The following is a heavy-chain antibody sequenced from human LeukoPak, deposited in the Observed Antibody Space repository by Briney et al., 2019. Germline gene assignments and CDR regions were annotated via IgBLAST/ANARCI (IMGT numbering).Heavy chain of an antibody. CDR2: IYYSGST. D-gene: IGHD3-22*01. Sequence: SETLSLTCTVSGGSISSYYWSWIRQPPGKGLEWIGYIYYSGSTNYNPSLKSRVTISVDTSKNHFSLKLSSVTAADTAVYYCARSGGYDSSGHDAFDIWGQGTMVTVSS. CDR1: GGSISSYY. V-gene: IGHV4-59*01. J-gene: IGHJ3*02. CDR3: ARSGGYDSSGHDAFDI.